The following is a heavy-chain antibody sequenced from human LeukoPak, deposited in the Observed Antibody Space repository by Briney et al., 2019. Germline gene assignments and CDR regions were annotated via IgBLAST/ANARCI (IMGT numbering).Heavy chain of an antibody. CDR2: TSISDNTI. Sequence: AGSLRLSGAASGFTFRFYSMNWFPQAPGKGRNGVAYTSISDNTIHYAHSVKDRTTISRHNAKNSLYLQVNSLRREEPTVNYCARVKDVYFDYWGQGNLVNVS. J-gene: IGHJ4*02. CDR1: GFTFRFYS. V-gene: IGHV3-48*04. CDR3: ARVKDVYFDY.